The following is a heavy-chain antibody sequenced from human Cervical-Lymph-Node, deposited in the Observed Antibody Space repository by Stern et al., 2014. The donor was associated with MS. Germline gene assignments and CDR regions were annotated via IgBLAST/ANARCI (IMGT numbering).Heavy chain of an antibody. V-gene: IGHV5-51*01. CDR1: GYTFSNSW. Sequence: VQLVESGAEVKKPGESLKISCKGSGYTFSNSWIGWVRQMPGRGLEWMGIIYPGDSDTRYSPSVQGQITISANKSISTAYLQWNSLKASDTAIFYCARGSAGAGAFFDYWGQGTLVTVSS. CDR2: IYPGDSDT. CDR3: ARGSAGAGAFFDY. D-gene: IGHD2-8*02. J-gene: IGHJ4*02.